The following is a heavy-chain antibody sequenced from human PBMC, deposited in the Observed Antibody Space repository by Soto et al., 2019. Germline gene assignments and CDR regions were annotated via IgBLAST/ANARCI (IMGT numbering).Heavy chain of an antibody. CDR2: ISAYNGNT. CDR3: ARDTYYYDSSGYYLLYGHFDY. CDR1: GYTFTSYG. Sequence: GASVKVSCKASGYTFTSYGISWVRQAPGQGLEWMGWISAYNGNTNYAQKVQGRVTMTTDTSTSTAYMELRSLRSDDTAVYYCARDTYYYDSSGYYLLYGHFDYWGQGTLVTV. J-gene: IGHJ4*02. D-gene: IGHD3-22*01. V-gene: IGHV1-18*01.